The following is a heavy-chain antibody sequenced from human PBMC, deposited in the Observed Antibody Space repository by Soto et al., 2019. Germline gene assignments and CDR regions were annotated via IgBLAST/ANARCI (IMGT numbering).Heavy chain of an antibody. CDR2: IYPGDSDT. Sequence: GESLKISCKGSGCSFTSYWIGWVRQMPGKGLEWMGIIYPGDSDTRYSPSFHGQVTISADKSISTAYLQWSSLKASDTAMYYCARLKVGSTTHCYYGMDVWGKGTTLRVSS. CDR1: GCSFTSYW. V-gene: IGHV5-51*01. D-gene: IGHD2-2*01. J-gene: IGHJ6*04. CDR3: ARLKVGSTTHCYYGMDV.